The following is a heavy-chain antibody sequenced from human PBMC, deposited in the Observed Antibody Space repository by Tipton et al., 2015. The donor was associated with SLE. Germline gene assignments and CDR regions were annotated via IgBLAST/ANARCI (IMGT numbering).Heavy chain of an antibody. CDR1: GGSISSYY. Sequence: TLSLTCTVSGGSISSYYWSWIRQPPGKGLEWIGYIYYSGSTNYNPSLKSRVTISVDTSKNQFSLKLSSVTAADTAVYYCARATLAAAGTGDAFDIWGQGTMVTVSS. V-gene: IGHV4-59*12. D-gene: IGHD6-13*01. CDR2: IYYSGST. J-gene: IGHJ3*02. CDR3: ARATLAAAGTGDAFDI.